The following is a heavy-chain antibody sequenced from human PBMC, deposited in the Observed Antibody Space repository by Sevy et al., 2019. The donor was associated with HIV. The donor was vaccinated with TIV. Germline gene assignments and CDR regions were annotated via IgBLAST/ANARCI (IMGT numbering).Heavy chain of an antibody. CDR2: ISGSGGGT. D-gene: IGHD2-21*02. CDR3: AKLAYCGGDCYSVPQDY. V-gene: IGHV3-23*01. Sequence: GGYLRLSCAASGFSFTSYAMSWVRRAPGKGLEWVSAISGSGGGTYYADSVKGRFTISRDNSKKTLFLQMNSLRAEDTAVYYCAKLAYCGGDCYSVPQDYWGQGTLVTVSS. J-gene: IGHJ4*02. CDR1: GFSFTSYA.